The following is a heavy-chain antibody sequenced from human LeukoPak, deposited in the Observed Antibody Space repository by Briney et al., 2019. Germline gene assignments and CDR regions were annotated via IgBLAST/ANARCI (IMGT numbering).Heavy chain of an antibody. CDR1: GYFISSVFY. Sequence: SETLSLTCGVSGYFISSVFYWGWIRQPPGKGLEWIGPIYHSGSTYYNPSLKSRVTISVDTSKNQFSLKLSSVTAADTAVYYCARHGFWSGYNYVLDYWGQGTLVTVSS. D-gene: IGHD3-3*01. CDR3: ARHGFWSGYNYVLDY. CDR2: IYHSGST. J-gene: IGHJ4*02. V-gene: IGHV4-38-2*01.